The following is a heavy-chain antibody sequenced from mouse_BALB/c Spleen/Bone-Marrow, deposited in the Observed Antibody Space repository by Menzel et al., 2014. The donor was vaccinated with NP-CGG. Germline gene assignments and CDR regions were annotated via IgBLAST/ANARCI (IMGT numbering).Heavy chain of an antibody. D-gene: IGHD2-14*01. CDR3: ARRDFRSWFAY. CDR1: GYTFTSYW. CDR2: INPSNGRT. Sequence: QVQLQQSGAGLVKPGASVQLSCKASGYTFTSYWMQWVRQRPGQGLEWIGEINPSNGRTNYNEKFKSKATLTVDKSSSTANMHLSSLTSEDSAVFYCARRDFRSWFAYWGQGTLVTVSA. V-gene: IGHV1S81*02. J-gene: IGHJ3*01.